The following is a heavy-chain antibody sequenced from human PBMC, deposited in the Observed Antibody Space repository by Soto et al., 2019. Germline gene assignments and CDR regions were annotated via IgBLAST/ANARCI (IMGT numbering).Heavy chain of an antibody. CDR2: ISAYNGNT. CDR1: GYTFTSYG. D-gene: IGHD2-21*01. V-gene: IGHV1-18*01. CDR3: ARDKLGSGPGEGLLFYDY. J-gene: IGHJ4*02. Sequence: GASVKVSCKASGYTFTSYGISWVRQAPGQGLEWMGWISAYNGNTNYAQKLQGRVTMTTDTSTSTAYMELRSLRSDDTAVYYCARDKLGSGPGEGLLFYDYWGQGTRVTVSS.